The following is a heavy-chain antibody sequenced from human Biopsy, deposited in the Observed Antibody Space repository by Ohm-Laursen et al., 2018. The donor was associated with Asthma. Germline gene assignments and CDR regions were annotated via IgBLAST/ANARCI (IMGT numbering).Heavy chain of an antibody. CDR3: AKDVFPGWEVRRGPDY. J-gene: IGHJ4*02. D-gene: IGHD1-26*01. CDR1: GFTFSNYG. V-gene: IGHV3-30*18. Sequence: LSLTCAASGFTFSNYGMHWVRQAPGKGLDWVAVISFDGTNRNYTDSVKGRFTISRDNSRNTLHLQMNSLRAEDTAVYYCAKDVFPGWEVRRGPDYWGQGTLVTVSA. CDR2: ISFDGTNR.